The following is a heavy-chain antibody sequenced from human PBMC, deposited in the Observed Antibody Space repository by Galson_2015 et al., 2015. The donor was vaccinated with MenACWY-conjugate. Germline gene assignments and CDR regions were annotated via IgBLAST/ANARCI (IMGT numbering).Heavy chain of an antibody. CDR1: GFTFNNYW. D-gene: IGHD1-1*01. J-gene: IGHJ5*01. Sequence: SLRLSCAASGFTFNNYWMHWVRQPPGKGLEWISYIKADGSFSNYADSVKGRFTISTDSAKNMVYLQMDGLGDEDTAVYFCARAINWSFDSWGQGTLVTVSS. CDR2: IKADGSFS. CDR3: ARAINWSFDS. V-gene: IGHV3-74*01.